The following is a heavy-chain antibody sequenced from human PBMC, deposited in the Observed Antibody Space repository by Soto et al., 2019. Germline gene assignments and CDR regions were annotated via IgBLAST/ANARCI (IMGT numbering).Heavy chain of an antibody. D-gene: IGHD2-8*01. V-gene: IGHV4-34*01. Sequence: PSETLSLTCAVYGGSFSGYYWSWIRQPPGKGLEWVGEINHSGSTNYNPSLKSRVTISVDTSKNQFSLKLGSVTGAATAVYYCARGRIVLMVYAMYYYYYGMDVWGQGTTVTVSS. J-gene: IGHJ6*02. CDR3: ARGRIVLMVYAMYYYYYGMDV. CDR2: INHSGST. CDR1: GGSFSGYY.